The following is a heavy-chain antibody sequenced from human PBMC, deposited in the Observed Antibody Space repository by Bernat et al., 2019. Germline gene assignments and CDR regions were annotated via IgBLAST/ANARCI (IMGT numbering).Heavy chain of an antibody. CDR3: ARQSPVYDSSGWPWYFQD. V-gene: IGHV3-23*01. J-gene: IGHJ1*01. Sequence: EVQLLESGGGLVQPGGSLRLSCAASGFTFASYAMGWVRQAPGKGLDWVSAISGSGGATYYADSVKGRFTISKDKSMNTLYLQMNNLGAEDTALYYCARQSPVYDSSGWPWYFQDWGQGTLVTVSS. D-gene: IGHD3-22*01. CDR2: ISGSGGAT. CDR1: GFTFASYA.